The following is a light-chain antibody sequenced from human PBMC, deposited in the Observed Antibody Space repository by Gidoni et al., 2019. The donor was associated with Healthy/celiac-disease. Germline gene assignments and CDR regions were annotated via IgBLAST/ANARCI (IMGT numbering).Light chain of an antibody. CDR2: GAS. J-gene: IGKJ2*01. Sequence: IVLTQSPGTLSLSPGERATLSCRASQSVSSSYLAWYQQKPGQAPRLLIYGASSRATGIPDRFSSSGSGTDFTLTISRLEPEDFAVYYCQQYGSSPLTFGQGTKLEIK. CDR3: QQYGSSPLT. V-gene: IGKV3-20*01. CDR1: QSVSSSY.